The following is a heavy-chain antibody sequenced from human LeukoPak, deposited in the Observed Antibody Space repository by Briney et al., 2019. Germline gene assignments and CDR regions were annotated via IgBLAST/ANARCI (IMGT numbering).Heavy chain of an antibody. Sequence: SGPTLVNPTQTLTLTCTFSGFSLRTTGVGVGWIRQPPGKALEWLALIYWNDDKRYSPSLKSRLTITKDTSKNQVVLTMTNMDPVDTATYYCAQRALWFGEYLFDYWGQGTLVTVSS. CDR3: AQRALWFGEYLFDY. J-gene: IGHJ4*02. V-gene: IGHV2-5*01. CDR2: IYWNDDK. D-gene: IGHD3-10*01. CDR1: GFSLRTTGVG.